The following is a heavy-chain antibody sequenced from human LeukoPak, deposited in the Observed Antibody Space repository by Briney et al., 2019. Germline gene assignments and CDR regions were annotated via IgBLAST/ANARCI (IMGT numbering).Heavy chain of an antibody. CDR1: GLTFSSYA. J-gene: IGHJ4*02. CDR2: ISGSGGST. CDR3: AKPWFGEQGVFDY. D-gene: IGHD3-10*01. Sequence: GGSLRLSCAASGLTFSSYAMSWVRQAPGKGLKWVPAISGSGGSTYYADSVKGRFTISRDNSKNTLYLQMNSLRAEDTAVYYCAKPWFGEQGVFDYWGQGTLVTVSS. V-gene: IGHV3-23*01.